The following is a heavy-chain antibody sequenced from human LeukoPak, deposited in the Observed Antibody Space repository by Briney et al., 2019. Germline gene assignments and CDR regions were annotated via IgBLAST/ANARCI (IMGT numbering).Heavy chain of an antibody. V-gene: IGHV3-23*01. CDR2: ISGSGDNT. D-gene: IGHD3-22*01. Sequence: QLGGSLRLPCAASGFTFSSYAMSWVRQAPGKGLEWVSGISGSGDNTYYADSVKGRFTISRDNSKNTLYVQVNSLGTEDTAAYYCAKGSYYDSSGSFYFDYWGQGTLVTVSS. CDR1: GFTFSSYA. CDR3: AKGSYYDSSGSFYFDY. J-gene: IGHJ4*02.